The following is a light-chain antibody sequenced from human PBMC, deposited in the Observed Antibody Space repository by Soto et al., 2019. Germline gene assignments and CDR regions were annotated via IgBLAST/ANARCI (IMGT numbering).Light chain of an antibody. J-gene: IGKJ1*01. V-gene: IGKV3-11*02. CDR3: QQYDSSPRT. Sequence: EIVLTQSPATLSLSPGERATLSCRASQSVSGYLAWYQQKPGQAPRLLIYDASKRAAGIPARFSGSGSRRDFSLTISGLEPEDFAVYYCQQYDSSPRTFGQGTKVE. CDR1: QSVSGY. CDR2: DAS.